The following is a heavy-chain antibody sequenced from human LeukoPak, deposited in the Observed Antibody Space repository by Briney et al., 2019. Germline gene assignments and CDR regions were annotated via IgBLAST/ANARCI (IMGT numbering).Heavy chain of an antibody. D-gene: IGHD6-19*01. CDR1: GGSFSGYY. J-gene: IGHJ6*03. Sequence: SETLSLTCAVYGGSFSGYYWSWIRQPPGQGLEWIGEINHSGSTNYNPSLKSRVTISVDTSKNQFSLKLSSVTAADTAVYYCARGRSKQWRIRGHDYYYYMDVWGKGTTVTVSS. CDR2: INHSGST. CDR3: ARGRSKQWRIRGHDYYYYMDV. V-gene: IGHV4-34*01.